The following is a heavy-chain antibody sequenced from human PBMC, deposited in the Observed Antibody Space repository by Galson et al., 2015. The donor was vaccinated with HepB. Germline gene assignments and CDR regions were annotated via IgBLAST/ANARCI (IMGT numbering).Heavy chain of an antibody. Sequence: SLRLSCAASGFTFSSYAMSWVRQAPGKGPEWVSGLSGSGSTTYYADSVKGRFTISRDNSKNTLYLQMNSLTAEDTAVYYCAKRAGRWLQSYFFDYWGQGTLVTVSS. CDR2: LSGSGSTT. V-gene: IGHV3-23*01. CDR3: AKRAGRWLQSYFFDY. J-gene: IGHJ4*02. D-gene: IGHD5-24*01. CDR1: GFTFSSYA.